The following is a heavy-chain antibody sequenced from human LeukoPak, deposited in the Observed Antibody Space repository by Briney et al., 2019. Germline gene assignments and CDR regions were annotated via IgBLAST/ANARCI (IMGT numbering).Heavy chain of an antibody. CDR3: ARVTRDNCSSTSCTGYYYYYYYMDV. J-gene: IGHJ6*03. CDR2: IYYSGST. D-gene: IGHD2-2*01. Sequence: SETLSLTCTVSGGSISSYYWSWIRRPPGKGLEWIGYIYYSGSTNYNPSLKSRVTISVDTSKNQFSLKLSSVTAADTAVYYCARVTRDNCSSTSCTGYYYYYYYMDVWGKGTTVTVSS. V-gene: IGHV4-59*01. CDR1: GGSISSYY.